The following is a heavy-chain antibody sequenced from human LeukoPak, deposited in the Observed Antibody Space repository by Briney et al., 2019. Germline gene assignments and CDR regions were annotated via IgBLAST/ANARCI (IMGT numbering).Heavy chain of an antibody. D-gene: IGHD6-19*01. Sequence: SETLSLTCTVSGGSISSSSYYWGWIRQPPGKGLEWIGSIYYTGSTYYNPSLKSRVTISVDTSKNQFSLKLSSVTAADTAVYYCARVAGTGYYYYYMDVWGKGTTVTVSS. CDR2: IYYTGST. CDR3: ARVAGTGYYYYYMDV. J-gene: IGHJ6*03. CDR1: GGSISSSSYY. V-gene: IGHV4-39*01.